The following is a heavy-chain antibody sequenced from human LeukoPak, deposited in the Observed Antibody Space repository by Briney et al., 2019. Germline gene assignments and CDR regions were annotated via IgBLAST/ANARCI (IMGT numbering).Heavy chain of an antibody. V-gene: IGHV5-51*01. CDR3: ARQEEWLELDY. J-gene: IGHJ4*02. CDR1: GYSFTSYW. Sequence: GESLKISCKGSGYSFTSYWIGWVRHVPGKGLEYMGIIYPGDSDTRYSPSFQGQVTISADKSISTAYLQWSSLKASDTAMYYCARQEEWLELDYWGQGTLVTVSS. D-gene: IGHD6-19*01. CDR2: IYPGDSDT.